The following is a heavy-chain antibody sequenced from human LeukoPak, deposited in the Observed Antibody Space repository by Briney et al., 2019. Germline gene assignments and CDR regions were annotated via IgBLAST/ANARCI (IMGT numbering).Heavy chain of an antibody. CDR3: ARDFYYHGSGNIAFDI. V-gene: IGHV1-2*02. Sequence: ASVKVSCKASGYTFTGYYMHWVRQAPGQGLEWMGWINPNSGGTNYAQKFQGRVTMTRDTSISTAYMELSRLRSDDTAVYYCARDFYYHGSGNIAFDIWGQGTMVTVSS. CDR1: GYTFTGYY. J-gene: IGHJ3*02. CDR2: INPNSGGT. D-gene: IGHD3-10*01.